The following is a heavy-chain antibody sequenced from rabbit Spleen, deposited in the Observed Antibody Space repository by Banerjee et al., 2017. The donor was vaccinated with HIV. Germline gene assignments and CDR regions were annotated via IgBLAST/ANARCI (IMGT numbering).Heavy chain of an antibody. V-gene: IGHV1S7*01. CDR1: GFDFSSYY. J-gene: IGHJ6*01. Sequence: QLKETGGGLVQPGGSLTLSCKASGFDFSSYYMSWVRQTPGKGLEWIGYFDPVFGGTYYASWVNGQFTISSHNAQNTLYLQLHSLTAADTATYFCARDTGTSFSTYGMDLWGPGTLVTVS. CDR2: FDPVFGGT. D-gene: IGHD8-1*01. CDR3: ARDTGTSFSTYGMDL.